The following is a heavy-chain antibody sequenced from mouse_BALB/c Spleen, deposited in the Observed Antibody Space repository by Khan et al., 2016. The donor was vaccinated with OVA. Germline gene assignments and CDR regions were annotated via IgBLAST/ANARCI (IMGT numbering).Heavy chain of an antibody. V-gene: IGHV5-6*01. CDR1: GFTFSSYS. CDR2: ISSGGDYT. J-gene: IGHJ3*01. Sequence: EVELVESGGDLVKPGGSLKLSCAASGFTFSSYSMSWVRQTPDKRLEWVASISSGGDYTYYPDSVKGRFTISRDNAKNTLYLQMSDLNAEDTAMYYCAVHLTGSFAYWGQGTLVTVSA. CDR3: AVHLTGSFAY.